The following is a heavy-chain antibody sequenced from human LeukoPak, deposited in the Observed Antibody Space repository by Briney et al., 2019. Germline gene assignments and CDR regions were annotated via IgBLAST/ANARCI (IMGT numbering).Heavy chain of an antibody. V-gene: IGHV3-30*02. CDR1: GFTFSSYG. CDR3: AKPIGMGAGAFDI. J-gene: IGHJ3*02. D-gene: IGHD1-26*01. CDR2: IRYDGSNK. Sequence: GGSLRLSCAASGFTFSSYGMHWVRQAPGKGLEWVAFIRYDGSNKYYADSVKGRFTISRDNSKNTLYLQINSLRAEDTAVYYCAKPIGMGAGAFDIWGQGTMVTVSS.